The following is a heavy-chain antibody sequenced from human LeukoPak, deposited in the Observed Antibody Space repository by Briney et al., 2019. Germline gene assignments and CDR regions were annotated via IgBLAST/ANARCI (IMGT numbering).Heavy chain of an antibody. CDR2: VSSSGGTT. J-gene: IGHJ4*02. D-gene: IGHD4-23*01. V-gene: IGHV3-23*01. CDR3: ATDGLLRWTYFDY. Sequence: GGSLRLSCAASRFIFSSSAMSWVRQAPGKGLEWVSTVSSSGGTTYYADSVKGRFTISRDNSKNTLSLQMNSLRAEDTAVYYCATDGLLRWTYFDYWGQGTLVTVSS. CDR1: RFIFSSSA.